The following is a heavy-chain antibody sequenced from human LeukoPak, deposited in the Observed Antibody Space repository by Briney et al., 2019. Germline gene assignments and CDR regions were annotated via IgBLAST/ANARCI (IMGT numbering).Heavy chain of an antibody. Sequence: PGGSLRLSCAASGFTFDDYAMHWVRQAPGKGLEWVSGISWNSGSIGYADSVKGRFTISRDNAKNSLYLQMNSLRAEDMALYYCAKGGYCSGGSCYSDLGLLVYWGQGTLVTVSS. CDR2: ISWNSGSI. CDR1: GFTFDDYA. CDR3: AKGGYCSGGSCYSDLGLLVY. D-gene: IGHD2-15*01. V-gene: IGHV3-9*03. J-gene: IGHJ4*02.